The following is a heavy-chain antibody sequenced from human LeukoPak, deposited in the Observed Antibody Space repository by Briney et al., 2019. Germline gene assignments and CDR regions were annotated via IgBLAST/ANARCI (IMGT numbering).Heavy chain of an antibody. V-gene: IGHV4-31*03. D-gene: IGHD3-22*01. CDR1: GGSISSGGYY. CDR3: ANSRAPSVYSSSLFGVKNYYYYGMDV. CDR2: IYYSGST. J-gene: IGHJ6*02. Sequence: PSETLSLTCTVSGGSISSGGYYWSWIRQHPGKGLEWIGYIYYSGSTYYNPSLKSRVIISVDTSKNQFSLKLSSVTAADTAVYFCANSRAPSVYSSSLFGVKNYYYYGMDVWGQGTTVTVSS.